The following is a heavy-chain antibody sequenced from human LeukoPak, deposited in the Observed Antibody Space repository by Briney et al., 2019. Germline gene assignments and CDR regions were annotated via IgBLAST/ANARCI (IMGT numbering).Heavy chain of an antibody. CDR2: INWNGGST. CDR1: GFTFDDYG. V-gene: IGHV3-20*04. J-gene: IGHJ4*02. D-gene: IGHD3-10*01. Sequence: GGSLRLSCAASGFTFDDYGMSWVRQAPGKGLEWVSGINWNGGSTGYADSVKGRFTISRDNSKSTLYIQMNSLRAEDTAVYYCARAKPKNMVRGLIMRRESRYYFDYWGQGTLVTVSS. CDR3: ARAKPKNMVRGLIMRRESRYYFDY.